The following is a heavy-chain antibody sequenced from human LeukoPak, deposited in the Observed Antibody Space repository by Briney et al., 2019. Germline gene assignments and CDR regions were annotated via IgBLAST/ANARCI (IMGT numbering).Heavy chain of an antibody. Sequence: SETLSLTCTVSGGSISSYYWSWIRQPPGKGLEWIGYIYYSGSTNYNPSLKSRVTISVDTSKNQFSLKLSSVTAADTAVYYCARGIYYDSSGYLSYYYGMDVWGQGTTVTVSS. CDR3: ARGIYYDSSGYLSYYYGMDV. D-gene: IGHD3-22*01. V-gene: IGHV4-59*01. CDR2: IYYSGST. CDR1: GGSISSYY. J-gene: IGHJ6*02.